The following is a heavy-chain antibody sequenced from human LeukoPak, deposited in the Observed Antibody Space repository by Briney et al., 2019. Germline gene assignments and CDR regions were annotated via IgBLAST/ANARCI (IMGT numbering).Heavy chain of an antibody. CDR2: ISSSSSTI. J-gene: IGHJ4*02. CDR3: ARDEGWNFDY. Sequence: GRSLRLSCAASGFTFSSYSMNWVRQAPGKGLEWVSYISSSSSTIYYADSVKGRFTISRDNAKNSLYLQMNSLRAEDTAVYYCARDEGWNFDYWGQGTLVTVSS. V-gene: IGHV3-48*01. CDR1: GFTFSSYS. D-gene: IGHD5-24*01.